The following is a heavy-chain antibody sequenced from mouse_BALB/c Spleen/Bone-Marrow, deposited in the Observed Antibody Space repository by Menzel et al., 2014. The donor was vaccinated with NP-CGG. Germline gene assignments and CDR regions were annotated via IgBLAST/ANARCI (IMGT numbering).Heavy chain of an antibody. Sequence: SGAEMVKPGASVKLSCATSGYTFTSYWIQWVIQRPGQGLVWIGEIFPGGVSIYYNEKFEGKAVLTIDKSSSSTYMNLSSLASDAAGVYFSRRRRLRHAMEYWGQGTSVTVSS. V-gene: IGHV1S132*01. CDR3: RRRRLRHAMEY. CDR2: IFPGGVSI. CDR1: GYTFTSYW. D-gene: IGHD2-4*01. J-gene: IGHJ4*01.